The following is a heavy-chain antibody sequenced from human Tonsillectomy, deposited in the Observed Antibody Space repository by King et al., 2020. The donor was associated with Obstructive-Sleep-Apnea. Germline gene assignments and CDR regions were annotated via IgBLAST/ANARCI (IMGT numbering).Heavy chain of an antibody. Sequence: QLVQSGGGVVQPGGSLRLSSAASGFTVSRNYMSWVRQARGRGLEWVSVIYSGGSTYYADSVKGRFTITRDNSNNTLYLQMNSLRAEDTAVYYCACGGLHSRYDHFFREYYFDFWGQGTLVTVSS. V-gene: IGHV3-66*01. D-gene: IGHD5-12*01. CDR2: IYSGGST. CDR1: GFTVSRNY. CDR3: ACGGLHSRYDHFFREYYFDF. J-gene: IGHJ4*02.